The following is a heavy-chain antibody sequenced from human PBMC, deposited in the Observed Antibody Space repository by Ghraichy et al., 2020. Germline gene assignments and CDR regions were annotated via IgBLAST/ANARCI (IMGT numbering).Heavy chain of an antibody. V-gene: IGHV4-34*01. CDR2: INHSGST. D-gene: IGHD3-22*01. CDR1: GGSFSGYY. J-gene: IGHJ4*02. CDR3: ARLRRITMIVVVITGGGSYFDY. Sequence: SETLSLTCAVYGGSFSGYYWSWIRQPPGKGLEWIGEINHSGSTNYNPSLKSRVTISVDTSKNQFSLKLSSVTAADTAVYYCARLRRITMIVVVITGGGSYFDYWGQGTLVTVSS.